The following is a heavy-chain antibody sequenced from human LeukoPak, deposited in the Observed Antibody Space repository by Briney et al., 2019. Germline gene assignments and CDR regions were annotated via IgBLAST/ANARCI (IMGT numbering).Heavy chain of an antibody. CDR3: ARDRYYYDSSGTRWFDP. CDR1: GVPISSYY. D-gene: IGHD3-22*01. J-gene: IGHJ5*02. V-gene: IGHV4-59*01. Sequence: PSETLSLTCTVSGVPISSYYWSWIRQPPGKGLEWIGYIHNSGITNYNPSLKSRVTISVDTSKNQFSLKLSSVTAADTAVYYCARDRYYYDSSGTRWFDPWGQGTLVTVSS. CDR2: IHNSGIT.